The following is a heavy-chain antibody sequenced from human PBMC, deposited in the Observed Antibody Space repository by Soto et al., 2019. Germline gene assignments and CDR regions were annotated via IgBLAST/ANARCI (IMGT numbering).Heavy chain of an antibody. CDR2: IYYSGST. V-gene: IGHV4-59*01. Sequence: SETLSLTCTVSGGSISSYYWSWIRQPPGRGLEWIGYIYYSGSTNYNPSLKSRVTISVDTSKNQFSLKLSSVTAADTAVYYCARGEGIAARPGYWGQGTLVTVSS. J-gene: IGHJ4*02. D-gene: IGHD6-6*01. CDR3: ARGEGIAARPGY. CDR1: GGSISSYY.